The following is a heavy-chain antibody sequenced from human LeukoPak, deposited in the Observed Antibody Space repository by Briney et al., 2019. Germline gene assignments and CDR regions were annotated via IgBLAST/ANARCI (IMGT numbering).Heavy chain of an antibody. V-gene: IGHV3-73*01. J-gene: IGHJ6*03. Sequence: GGSLKLSCAASGFTFSGSAMHWVRQASGKGLEWVGRIRSKANSYATAYAASVKGRFTISRDDSKNTAYLQMNSLKTEDTAVYYCTRLGDPQGPSSSSHNYHAVYYYYMDVWGKGTTVTVSS. CDR2: IRSKANSYAT. CDR3: TRLGDPQGPSSSSHNYHAVYYYYMDV. CDR1: GFTFSGSA. D-gene: IGHD6-6*01.